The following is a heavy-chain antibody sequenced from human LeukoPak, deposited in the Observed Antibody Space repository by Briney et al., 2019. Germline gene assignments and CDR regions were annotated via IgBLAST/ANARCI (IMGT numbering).Heavy chain of an antibody. Sequence: GGSLRLSCAASGFTFSSYAMHWVRQAPGKGLEWVSYISSSSSTIYYADSVKGRFTISRDNAKNSLYLQMNSLRAEDTAVYYCARDPEPYCSGGSCHWRGAFDIWGQGTMVTVSS. CDR2: ISSSSSTI. V-gene: IGHV3-48*01. CDR1: GFTFSSYA. D-gene: IGHD2-15*01. CDR3: ARDPEPYCSGGSCHWRGAFDI. J-gene: IGHJ3*02.